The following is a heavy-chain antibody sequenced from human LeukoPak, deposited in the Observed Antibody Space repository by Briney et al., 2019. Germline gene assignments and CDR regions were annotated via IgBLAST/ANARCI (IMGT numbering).Heavy chain of an antibody. D-gene: IGHD5-12*01. J-gene: IGHJ4*01. V-gene: IGHV3-23*01. Sequence: GGSLRLSCAASGFTSSSYAMSWVRQAPGKGLEWVSAISGSGGSTYYADSVKGRFTISRDNSKNTLYLQMNSLGAEDTAVYYCARDHRYAFDNWGHGTLVTVSS. CDR3: ARDHRYAFDN. CDR2: ISGSGGST. CDR1: GFTSSSYA.